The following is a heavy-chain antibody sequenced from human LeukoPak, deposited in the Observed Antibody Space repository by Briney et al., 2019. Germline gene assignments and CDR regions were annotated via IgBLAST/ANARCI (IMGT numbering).Heavy chain of an antibody. J-gene: IGHJ5*02. V-gene: IGHV4-39*01. CDR2: IYYSGST. CDR1: GGSISSSCYY. CDR3: ARQRQQWLVGNWFDP. Sequence: PSETLSLTCTVSGGSISSSCYYWGWIRQPPGKGLEWIGSIYYSGSTYYNPSLKSRVTISVDTSKNQFSLKLSSVTAADTAVYYCARQRQQWLVGNWFDPWGQGTLVTVSS. D-gene: IGHD6-19*01.